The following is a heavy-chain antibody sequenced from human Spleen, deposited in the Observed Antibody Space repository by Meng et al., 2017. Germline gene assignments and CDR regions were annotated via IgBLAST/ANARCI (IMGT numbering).Heavy chain of an antibody. D-gene: IGHD3-9*01. CDR3: ARLYYDVLTGYYYFDY. V-gene: IGHV4-61*05. CDR1: GGSISSSAYF. Sequence: SETLSLTCTVSGGSISSSAYFWGWIRQPPGKGLEWLGYIYYSGSTNYNPSLKSRVTISVDTSKIQFSLSLSSVTAADTAVYYCARLYYDVLTGYYYFDYWGQGTLVTVSS. CDR2: IYYSGST. J-gene: IGHJ4*02.